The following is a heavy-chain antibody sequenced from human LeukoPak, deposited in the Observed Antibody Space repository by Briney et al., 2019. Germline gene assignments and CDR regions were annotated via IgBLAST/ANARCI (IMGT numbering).Heavy chain of an antibody. Sequence: PGGSLRLSCAASGFTFSNYDMHWVRQIAGKGLEWVSAIDIAGDTFYRDSVKGRFTISRENAKNSLSLQMNSLRAGDTAVYYCARGYCSGGSCAGSVDYWGQGTLVTVSS. CDR1: GFTFSNYD. CDR2: IDIAGDT. D-gene: IGHD2-15*01. J-gene: IGHJ4*02. V-gene: IGHV3-13*04. CDR3: ARGYCSGGSCAGSVDY.